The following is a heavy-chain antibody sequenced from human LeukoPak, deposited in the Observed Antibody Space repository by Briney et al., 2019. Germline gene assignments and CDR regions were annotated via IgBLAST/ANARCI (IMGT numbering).Heavy chain of an antibody. D-gene: IGHD3-10*01. CDR2: IIPIFGTA. V-gene: IGHV1-69*13. Sequence: SVKVSCKASGGTFSSYAISWVRQAPGQGLEWMGGIIPIFGTANYAQKFQGRVTITADESTSTAYMELSGLRSEDTAVYYCARSDFGFGELPYLFNWFDPWGQGTLVTVSS. J-gene: IGHJ5*02. CDR3: ARSDFGFGELPYLFNWFDP. CDR1: GGTFSSYA.